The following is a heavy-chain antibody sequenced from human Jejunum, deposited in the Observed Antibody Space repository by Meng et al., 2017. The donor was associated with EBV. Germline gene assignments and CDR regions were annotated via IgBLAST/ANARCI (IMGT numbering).Heavy chain of an antibody. Sequence: QLREPGPGLVKPSGTLSLTCAFSTDFISSYEWWSWVRQPPGKGLEWLGEINQVGSTYYNPSLKSRVTISIDTSKRQFSLRLNSMTAADTAVYYCARASSERLLDYWGQGTLVTVSS. V-gene: IGHV4-4*02. CDR3: ARASSERLLDY. J-gene: IGHJ4*02. D-gene: IGHD1-14*01. CDR2: INQVGST. CDR1: TDFISSYEW.